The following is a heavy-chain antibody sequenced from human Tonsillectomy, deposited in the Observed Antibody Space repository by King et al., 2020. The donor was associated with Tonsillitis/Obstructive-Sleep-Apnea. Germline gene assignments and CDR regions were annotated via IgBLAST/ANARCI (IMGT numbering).Heavy chain of an antibody. CDR2: IWYDGSNK. D-gene: IGHD6-13*01. V-gene: IGHV3-33*01. Sequence: VQLVESGGGVVQPGRSLRLSCAASGFTFSTYGMHWVRQAPGKGLEWVAVIWYDGSNKYYADSVKDRFTISRDNSKNTLYLQMNSLRAEDTAGYYCARDTLAGTDYWGQGTLVTVSS. CDR3: ARDTLAGTDY. J-gene: IGHJ4*02. CDR1: GFTFSTYG.